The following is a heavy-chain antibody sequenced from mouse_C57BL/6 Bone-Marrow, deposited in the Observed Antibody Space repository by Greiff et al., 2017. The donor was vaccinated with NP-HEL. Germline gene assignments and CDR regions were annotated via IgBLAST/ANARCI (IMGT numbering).Heavy chain of an antibody. Sequence: EVKLVESGGGLVKPGGSLKLSCAASGFTFSSYAMSWVRQTPEKRLAWVATISDGGSYTYYPDNVKGRFTISRDNAKNNLYLQMSHLKSEDTAMYYCARDWTTVVGAMDYWGQGTSVTVSS. CDR3: ARDWTTVVGAMDY. D-gene: IGHD1-1*01. CDR1: GFTFSSYA. J-gene: IGHJ4*01. CDR2: ISDGGSYT. V-gene: IGHV5-4*01.